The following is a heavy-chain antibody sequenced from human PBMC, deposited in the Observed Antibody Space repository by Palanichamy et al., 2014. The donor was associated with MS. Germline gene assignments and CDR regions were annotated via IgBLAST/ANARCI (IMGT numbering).Heavy chain of an antibody. Sequence: QVQLQQSGPGLVKPSQTLSLTCAISGDSVSSNSATWNWVRQSPSRGLEWLGRTYYRSKWYSEHAVSLRGRITISPDSSKNQFSLQLSSVTPEDTAVYYCAKGPGHFLHWGQGTLVTVSS. CDR3: AKGPGHFLH. J-gene: IGHJ1*01. CDR2: TYYRSKWYS. CDR1: GDSVSSNSAT. V-gene: IGHV6-1*01.